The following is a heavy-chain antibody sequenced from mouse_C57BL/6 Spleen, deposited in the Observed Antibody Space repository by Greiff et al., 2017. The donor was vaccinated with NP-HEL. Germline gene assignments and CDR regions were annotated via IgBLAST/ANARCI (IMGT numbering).Heavy chain of an antibody. Sequence: EVHLVESGPGLAKPSQTLSLTCSVTGYSITSDYWNWIRKFPGNKLEYMGYISYSGSTYYNPSIKSRISITRDTSKNQYYLQLNSVTTEDTATYYCARGDYGSSYPFDYWGQGTTLTVSS. V-gene: IGHV3-8*01. D-gene: IGHD1-1*01. CDR1: GYSITSDY. J-gene: IGHJ2*01. CDR2: ISYSGST. CDR3: ARGDYGSSYPFDY.